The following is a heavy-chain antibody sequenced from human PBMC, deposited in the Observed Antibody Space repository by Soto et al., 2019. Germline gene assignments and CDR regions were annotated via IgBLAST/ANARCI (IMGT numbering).Heavy chain of an antibody. CDR1: GFSFSDTW. D-gene: IGHD3-16*01. V-gene: IGHV3-15*07. CDR3: TTIVPWGWNS. CDR2: IKKRRDGGTT. J-gene: IGHJ4*02. Sequence: DVQLVESGGGLVKPGGSLRLSCAASGFSFSDTWMNWVRQAPGRGLEWVGRIKKRRDGGTTDYAAIVRGRFTISRDDSTNILCLHMSSLKTEDTAIYYCTTIVPWGWNSWGQGTLVTVSS.